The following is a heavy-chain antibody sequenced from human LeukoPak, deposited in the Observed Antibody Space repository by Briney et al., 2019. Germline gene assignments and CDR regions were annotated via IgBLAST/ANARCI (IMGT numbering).Heavy chain of an antibody. V-gene: IGHV4-38-2*01. CDR3: ARHGKYDFWSGYTRYGYNSPYYFDY. J-gene: IGHJ4*02. CDR2: IYHSGST. D-gene: IGHD3-3*01. CDR1: GYSISSGYY. Sequence: PSETLSLTCAVSGYSISSGYYWGWIRPPPGKGLEWIGSIYHSGSTYYNPSLKSRVTISVDTSKNQFSLKLSSVTAADTAVYYCARHGKYDFWSGYTRYGYNSPYYFDYWGQGTLVTVSS.